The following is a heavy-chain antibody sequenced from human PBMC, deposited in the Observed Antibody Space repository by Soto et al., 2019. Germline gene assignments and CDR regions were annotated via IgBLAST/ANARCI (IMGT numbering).Heavy chain of an antibody. Sequence: LSLTCTVSGGSISSYYWSWIRQPPGKGLEWIGYIYYSGSTNYNPSLKSRVTISVDTSKNQFSLKLSSVTAADTAVYYCARNDILTWYFHYWGQGTLVTVSS. J-gene: IGHJ4*02. CDR3: ARNDILTWYFHY. CDR2: IYYSGST. CDR1: GGSISSYY. D-gene: IGHD3-9*01. V-gene: IGHV4-59*01.